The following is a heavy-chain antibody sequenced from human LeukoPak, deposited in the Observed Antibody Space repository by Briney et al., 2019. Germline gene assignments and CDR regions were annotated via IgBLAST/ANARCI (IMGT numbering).Heavy chain of an antibody. CDR2: ISYDGSNK. CDR3: AKSNEIYFDY. Sequence: GGSLRLSCAASGFTFSSYGMHWVRQAPGKGLEGVAVISYDGSNKYYADSVKGRFTISRDNSKNTLYLQMNSRRAEDTAVYYCAKSNEIYFDYWGQGTLVTVSS. J-gene: IGHJ4*02. CDR1: GFTFSSYG. V-gene: IGHV3-30*18. D-gene: IGHD1-1*01.